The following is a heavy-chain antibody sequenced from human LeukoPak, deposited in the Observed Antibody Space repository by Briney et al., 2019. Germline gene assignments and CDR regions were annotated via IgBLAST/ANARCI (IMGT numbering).Heavy chain of an antibody. D-gene: IGHD1-26*01. V-gene: IGHV4-38-2*02. CDR3: ARDRGDTMVGY. J-gene: IGHJ4*02. CDR1: GYSINGGNY. Sequence: SETLSLTCTVSGYSINGGNYWAWIRQPPGKGLEWLGTVYHTGSTKLKPSLKSRVTISVDTSKNQFSLKLSSVTAADTAVYYCARDRGDTMVGYWGQGTLVTVSS. CDR2: VYHTGST.